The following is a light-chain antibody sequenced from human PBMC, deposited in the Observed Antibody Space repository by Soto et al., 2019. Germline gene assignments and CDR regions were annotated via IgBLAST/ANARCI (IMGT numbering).Light chain of an antibody. CDR3: QQYNGYSRT. Sequence: DIQMTQSPSTLSASVGDRVTITCRASQSIGDSLAWYQQKPGKAPYLLISDVSSLERGVPSRFSGSGSGTESTLTISSMQPDDFATFYCQQYNGYSRTFGQGTKVDIK. J-gene: IGKJ1*01. CDR2: DVS. V-gene: IGKV1-5*01. CDR1: QSIGDS.